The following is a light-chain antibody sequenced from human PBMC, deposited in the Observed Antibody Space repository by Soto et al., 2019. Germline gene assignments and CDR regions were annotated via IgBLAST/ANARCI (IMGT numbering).Light chain of an antibody. CDR3: SSFTSSSTRV. Sequence: QSALTQPASGSGSPGRSIAISCTGTSSDVGGYNYVSWYQQHPGKAPKLIIYDVSNRPSGVSNRFSGSKSGNTASLTISGLQAEDEADYYCSSFTSSSTRVFGTGTKVTVL. CDR1: SSDVGGYNY. J-gene: IGLJ1*01. V-gene: IGLV2-14*03. CDR2: DVS.